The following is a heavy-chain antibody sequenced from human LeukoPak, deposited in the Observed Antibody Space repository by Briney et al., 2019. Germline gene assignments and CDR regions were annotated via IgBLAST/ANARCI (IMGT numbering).Heavy chain of an antibody. Sequence: GGSLRLSCAASGFTFSDYPMIWVRQAPGQGLEYVSVFSDVTHYADSVKGRFTISRDNSKNTLYLQMSSLRVEDTAIYYCAKDWYDYWGQGTLVTVSS. J-gene: IGHJ4*02. CDR1: GFTFSDYP. V-gene: IGHV3-23*01. D-gene: IGHD3-3*01. CDR2: FSDVT. CDR3: AKDWYDY.